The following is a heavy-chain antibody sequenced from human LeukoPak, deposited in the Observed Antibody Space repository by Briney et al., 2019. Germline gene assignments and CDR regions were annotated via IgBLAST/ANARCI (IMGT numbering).Heavy chain of an antibody. V-gene: IGHV3-23*01. Sequence: PGGSLRLSCAASGFTFSSYAMSWVRQAPGKGLEWVSAISGSGGSTYYADSVKGRFTISRDNSKNTLYLQMNSLRAEDTAVYYWAKDPGLLWFGESQYFDYWGQGTLVTVSS. CDR1: GFTFSSYA. D-gene: IGHD3-10*01. CDR2: ISGSGGST. J-gene: IGHJ4*02. CDR3: AKDPGLLWFGESQYFDY.